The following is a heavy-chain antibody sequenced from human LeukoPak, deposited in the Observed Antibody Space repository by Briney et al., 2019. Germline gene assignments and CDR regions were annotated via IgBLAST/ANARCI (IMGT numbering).Heavy chain of an antibody. V-gene: IGHV3-21*01. Sequence: GGSLRLSCAASGFTFSSYSMNWVRQAPGKGLEWVSSLSRSSSYIYYADSVKGRFTISRDNAKNSLYLQMNSLRAEDTAVYYCAREGSGSYYEGGFGYWGQGTLVTVSS. CDR2: LSRSSSYI. J-gene: IGHJ4*02. CDR1: GFTFSSYS. D-gene: IGHD1-26*01. CDR3: AREGSGSYYEGGFGY.